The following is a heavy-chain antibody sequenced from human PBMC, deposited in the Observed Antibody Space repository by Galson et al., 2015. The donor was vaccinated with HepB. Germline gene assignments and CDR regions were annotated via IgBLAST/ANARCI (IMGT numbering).Heavy chain of an antibody. CDR2: IYHSGYT. J-gene: IGHJ4*02. V-gene: IGHV4-59*01. CDR3: ARNQYSSSPHFHY. CDR1: GASISSYY. D-gene: IGHD6-6*01. Sequence: LSLTCTVSGASISSYYWTWIRQPPGKGLEWIGHIYHSGYTKYNPSLKRQVTISMDTSNNQFSLRSTFVTAADTAVYYCARNQYSSSPHFHYWGQGTLLTVSS.